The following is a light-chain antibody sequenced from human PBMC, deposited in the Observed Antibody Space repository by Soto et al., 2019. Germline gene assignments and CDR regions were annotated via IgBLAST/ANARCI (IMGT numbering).Light chain of an antibody. CDR2: GAS. CDR1: QSVSSSY. J-gene: IGKJ4*01. CDR3: QWYDSSPLT. V-gene: IGKV3-20*01. Sequence: EIVLTQSPGTLSLSPGERATLSCRASQSVSSSYLAWYQQKPGQAPRLLIDGASSRAAGIPDRFSGSGSVPDFTLTISSLEPEDVAVYYCQWYDSSPLTFGGGTKVEIK.